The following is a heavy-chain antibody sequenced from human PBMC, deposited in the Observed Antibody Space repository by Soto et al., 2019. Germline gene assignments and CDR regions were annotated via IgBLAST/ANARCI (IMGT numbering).Heavy chain of an antibody. CDR2: IYYSGST. CDR1: GGSISSSSYY. J-gene: IGHJ4*02. V-gene: IGHV4-39*01. D-gene: IGHD4-17*01. Sequence: SETLSLTCTVSGGSISSSSYYWGWIRQPPGKGLEWIGSIYYSGSTYYNPSLKSRVTISVDTSKNQFSLKLSSVTAADTAVYYCARRDYGDYLAFAYSGQGTLVTVSS. CDR3: ARRDYGDYLAFAY.